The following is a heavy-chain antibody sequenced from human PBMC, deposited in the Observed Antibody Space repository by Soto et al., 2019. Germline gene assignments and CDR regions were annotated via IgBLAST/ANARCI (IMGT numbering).Heavy chain of an antibody. CDR1: GYTLSSYD. D-gene: IGHD4-17*01. V-gene: IGHV1-8*01. CDR2: MNPKSGNT. CDR3: ARTLYGDNVDY. Sequence: GASVTVSCKDSGYTLSSYDINWVRQATGQGLEWMGWMNPKSGNTGYAQKFQGRVTMTRNTSISTAYMELSSLRSEDTAVYYCARTLYGDNVDYWGQGTLVTVSS. J-gene: IGHJ4*02.